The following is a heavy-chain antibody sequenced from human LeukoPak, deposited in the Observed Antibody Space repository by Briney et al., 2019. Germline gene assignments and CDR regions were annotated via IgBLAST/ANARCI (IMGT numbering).Heavy chain of an antibody. J-gene: IGHJ3*02. CDR2: IYYSGTT. CDR3: ARYRDSGGRLAFDI. CDR1: GGSISSDGCY. V-gene: IGHV4-31*03. D-gene: IGHD2-15*01. Sequence: SETLSLTCTVSGGSISSDGCYWPWIRQHPGKGLEWIGYIYYSGTTYYNPSLESRVTLSVDTSKNQFSLRLSSVTAADTAVYYCARYRDSGGRLAFDIWGQGTIATVSS.